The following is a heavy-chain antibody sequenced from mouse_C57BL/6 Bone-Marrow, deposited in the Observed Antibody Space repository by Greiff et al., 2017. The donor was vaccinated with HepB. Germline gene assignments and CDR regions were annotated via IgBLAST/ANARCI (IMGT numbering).Heavy chain of an antibody. J-gene: IGHJ3*01. CDR3: ARELGRWFAY. V-gene: IGHV1-82*01. D-gene: IGHD4-1*01. CDR2: IYPGDGDT. CDR1: GYAFSSSW. Sequence: QVQLQQSGPELVKPGASVKISCKASGYAFSSSWMNWVKQRPGKGLEWIGRIYPGDGDTNYNGKFKGKATLTADKSSSTAYMQLSSLTSEDSAVYFCARELGRWFAYWGQGTLVTVSA.